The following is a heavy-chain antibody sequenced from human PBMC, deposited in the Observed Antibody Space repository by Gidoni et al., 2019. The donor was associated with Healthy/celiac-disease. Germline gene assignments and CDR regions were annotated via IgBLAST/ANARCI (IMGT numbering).Heavy chain of an antibody. J-gene: IGHJ4*02. D-gene: IGHD3-10*01. CDR2: ISYDGSNK. Sequence: QVQLVESGGGVVQPGRSLRLSCAASGFTFSSYGMHWVRQAPGKGLEWVAVISYDGSNKYYADSVKGRFTISRDNSKNTLYLQMNSLRAEDTAVYYCAKDSGGYDWGFDYWGQGTLVTVSS. V-gene: IGHV3-30*18. CDR3: AKDSGGYDWGFDY. CDR1: GFTFSSYG.